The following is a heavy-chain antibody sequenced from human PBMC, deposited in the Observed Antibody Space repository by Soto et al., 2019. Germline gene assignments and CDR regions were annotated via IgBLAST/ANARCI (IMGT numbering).Heavy chain of an antibody. Sequence: QVQLVKSGGGVVQPGRSLRLSCAASGFTFSSYGMHWVRQAPGKGLEWVEVISYDGSNKYYADSVKGRFTISRDNSKNTLYLQMNSLRAEDTAVYYCAKDESTIFGAPSNWGQGTLVTVSS. CDR1: GFTFSSYG. CDR3: AKDESTIFGAPSN. CDR2: ISYDGSNK. D-gene: IGHD3-3*01. V-gene: IGHV3-30*18. J-gene: IGHJ4*02.